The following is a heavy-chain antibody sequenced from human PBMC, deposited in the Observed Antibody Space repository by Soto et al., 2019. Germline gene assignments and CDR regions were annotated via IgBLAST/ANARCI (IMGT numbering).Heavy chain of an antibody. CDR3: ARDNGMAGSFDP. CDR2: ISGSGGST. J-gene: IGHJ5*02. Sequence: PGGSLRLSCAASGFTFSGDYMAWARQAPGRGLEWVSAISGSGGSTYYADSVKGRFTIFRDNSKNTLYLQMNSLRDEDTAVYYCARDNGMAGSFDPWGPGTLVTVS. V-gene: IGHV3-23*01. CDR1: GFTFSGDY. D-gene: IGHD1-20*01.